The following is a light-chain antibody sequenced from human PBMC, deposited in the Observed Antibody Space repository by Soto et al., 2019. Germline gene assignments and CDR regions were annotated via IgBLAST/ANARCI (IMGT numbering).Light chain of an antibody. CDR2: DAS. J-gene: IGKJ2*01. CDR3: QQRSNWPRT. CDR1: QSVSSS. V-gene: IGKV3-11*01. Sequence: EIVLTQSPATLSLSPGERATLSCRASQSVSSSLGWYQQIPGQAPRLLIYDASNRATGIPARFSGSGSGTDFTLTISSLEPEDFAVYYCQQRSNWPRTFGQGTKREI.